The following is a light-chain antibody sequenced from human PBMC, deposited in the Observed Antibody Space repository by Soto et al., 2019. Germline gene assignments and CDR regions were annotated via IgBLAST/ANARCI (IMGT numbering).Light chain of an antibody. CDR1: SSDIGAYKY. Sequence: QSALTQPASVSGSPGQSITISCTGTSSDIGAYKYVAWYQQQSGQAPKLMTYDVNNRPSGVSNRFSGSKSGNTASLTIAGLQAEDEAYYYGCSYTSSNTVVFGGGTKVTVL. CDR3: CSYTSSNTVV. CDR2: DVN. V-gene: IGLV2-14*03. J-gene: IGLJ3*02.